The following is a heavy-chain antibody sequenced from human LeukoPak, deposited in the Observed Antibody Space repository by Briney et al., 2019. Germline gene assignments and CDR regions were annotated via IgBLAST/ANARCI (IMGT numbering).Heavy chain of an antibody. CDR3: ARGTAAGPFYGMDV. CDR1: GFTFSSYG. CDR2: IWYDGSNK. V-gene: IGHV3-33*01. J-gene: IGHJ6*02. Sequence: GGSLRLSCAATGFTFSSYGMHWVRQAPGKGLEWVAVIWYDGSNKYYADSVKGRFTISRDNSKNTLYLQMNSLRAEDTAVYYCARGTAAGPFYGMDVWGQGTTVTVSS. D-gene: IGHD6-13*01.